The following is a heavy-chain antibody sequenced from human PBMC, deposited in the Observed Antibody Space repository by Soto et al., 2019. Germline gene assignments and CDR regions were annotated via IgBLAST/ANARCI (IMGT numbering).Heavy chain of an antibody. CDR2: INPSGGST. D-gene: IGHD3-9*01. V-gene: IGHV1-46*03. J-gene: IGHJ5*02. CDR3: ARDYDILTGYYHLFDP. CDR1: GYTFTSYY. Sequence: GASVKVSCKASGYTFTSYYMHWVRQAPGQGLEWMGIINPSGGSTSYAQKFQGRVTMTRDTSTSTVYMELSSLRSEDTAVYYCARDYDILTGYYHLFDPWGQGTLVTVSS.